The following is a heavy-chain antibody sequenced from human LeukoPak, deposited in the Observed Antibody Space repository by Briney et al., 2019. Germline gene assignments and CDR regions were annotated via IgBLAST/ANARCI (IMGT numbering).Heavy chain of an antibody. CDR3: ARDLGYYYGSGSYSFFDY. J-gene: IGHJ4*02. Sequence: PGGSLRLSCAASGFTFSDYYMSWIRQAPGKGLEWVSYISSSGSTIYYADSVKGRFTISRDNAKSSLYLQMNSLRAEDTAVYYCARDLGYYYGSGSYSFFDYWGQGTLVTVSS. D-gene: IGHD3-10*01. V-gene: IGHV3-11*01. CDR2: ISSSGSTI. CDR1: GFTFSDYY.